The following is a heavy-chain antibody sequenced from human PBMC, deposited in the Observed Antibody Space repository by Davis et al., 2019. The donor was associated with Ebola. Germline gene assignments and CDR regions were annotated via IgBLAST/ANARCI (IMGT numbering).Heavy chain of an antibody. D-gene: IGHD5/OR15-5a*01. CDR2: ISASSGDT. V-gene: IGHV1-18*01. CDR3: AREKSPASLRPGYYGMDF. Sequence: AASVKVSCKASGYNFNAYGIAWVRQAPGQGLEWMGWISASSGDTNSAQMVQDRISMSTDTSTTTSYLELRNLRTDDTAIYYCAREKSPASLRPGYYGMDFWGQGTTVTVSS. CDR1: GYNFNAYG. J-gene: IGHJ6*02.